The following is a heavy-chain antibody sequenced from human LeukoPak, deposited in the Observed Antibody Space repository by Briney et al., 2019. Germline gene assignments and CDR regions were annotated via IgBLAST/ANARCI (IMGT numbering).Heavy chain of an antibody. CDR3: TSGYSSSWYPDY. Sequence: GGSLRLSCAASGFTFSNAGMNWVRQAPGKGLEWVGFIRSKPYGGTTEYAASVKGRFTISRDDSKSIAYLQMNSLKTEDTAVYYCTSGYSSSWYPDYWGQGTLVTVSS. D-gene: IGHD6-13*01. CDR2: IRSKPYGGTT. CDR1: GFTFSNAG. J-gene: IGHJ4*02. V-gene: IGHV3-49*04.